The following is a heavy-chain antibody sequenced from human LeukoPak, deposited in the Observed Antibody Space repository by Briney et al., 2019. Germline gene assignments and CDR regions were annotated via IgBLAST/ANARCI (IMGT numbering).Heavy chain of an antibody. D-gene: IGHD5-12*01. V-gene: IGHV3-30*02. CDR2: IRYDGSNK. CDR1: GFTFSSYG. J-gene: IGHJ4*02. Sequence: GGSLRLSCAASGFTFSSYGMHWVRQAPGKGLEWVAFIRYDGSNKYYADSVKGRFTISRDNAKNSVFLQMNSLRAEDTAVYYCARDGRNGYEDDYWGQGTLVTVSS. CDR3: ARDGRNGYEDDY.